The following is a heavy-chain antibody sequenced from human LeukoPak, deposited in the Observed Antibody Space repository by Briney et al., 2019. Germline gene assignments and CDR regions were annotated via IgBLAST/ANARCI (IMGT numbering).Heavy chain of an antibody. Sequence: GGSLRLSCAASGFTVSSNYMGWVRQAPGKGLQCVATISADGGSTYYPDSVKGRFTISRDNSKNTLYLQMNSLRAEDTALYYCAKSPSLQAFDVWGQGTMVSVSS. CDR2: ISADGGST. CDR3: AKSPSLQAFDV. J-gene: IGHJ3*01. CDR1: GFTVSSNY. V-gene: IGHV3-23*01.